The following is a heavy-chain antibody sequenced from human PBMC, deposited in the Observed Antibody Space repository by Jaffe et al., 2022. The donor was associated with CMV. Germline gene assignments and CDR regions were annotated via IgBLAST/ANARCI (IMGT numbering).Heavy chain of an antibody. Sequence: QEQLVESGGGVVQPGRSLRLSCAASGFTFSSYGMHWVRQAPGKGLEWVAVIWYDGRSKYYADSVKGRFTISRDNSKNTLYLHMNSLRAEDTAVYYCARSAPAVVVGATLLLDDWGQGTLVTVSS. V-gene: IGHV3-33*01. D-gene: IGHD2-15*01. CDR3: ARSAPAVVVGATLLLDD. J-gene: IGHJ4*02. CDR1: GFTFSSYG. CDR2: IWYDGRSK.